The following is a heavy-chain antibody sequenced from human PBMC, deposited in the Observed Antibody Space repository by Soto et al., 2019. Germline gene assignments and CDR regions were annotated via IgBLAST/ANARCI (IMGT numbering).Heavy chain of an antibody. CDR3: VRDPSTGGDPINGMDV. CDR1: GLTLSNYG. Sequence: GGSRRRSWAAPGLTLSNYGMHGVRQAPGKGLEWVAVMWLTGNNKHYADSVKGRFTISRDNAKNSLHLQMDSLRAEDTATYYCVRDPSTGGDPINGMDVWGQGTTVTFSS. J-gene: IGHJ6*02. V-gene: IGHV3-33*01. D-gene: IGHD2-8*02. CDR2: MWLTGNNK.